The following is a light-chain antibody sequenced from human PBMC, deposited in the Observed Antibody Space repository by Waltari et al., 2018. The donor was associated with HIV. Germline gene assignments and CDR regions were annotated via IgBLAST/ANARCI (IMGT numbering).Light chain of an antibody. CDR3: ATWDDNLRGLL. CDR2: ANS. J-gene: IGLJ3*02. Sequence: QYVLAQPPSASGTPGQRVAISCSGSNSNIEYNTITCYQQFPGAAPRLLIYANSQRPSGVPYRFSASKSGTSASLAITGLQTEDEAHYYCATWDDNLRGLLFGGGTKVTVL. V-gene: IGLV1-44*01. CDR1: NSNIEYNT.